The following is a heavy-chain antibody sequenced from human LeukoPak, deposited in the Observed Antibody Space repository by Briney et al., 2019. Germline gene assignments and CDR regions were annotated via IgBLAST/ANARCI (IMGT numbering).Heavy chain of an antibody. CDR3: ANGRAVAGKGYFDY. CDR2: IYTIGST. V-gene: IGHV4-4*07. J-gene: IGHJ4*02. CDR1: GGSISSYY. Sequence: SETLSLTCTVSGGSISSYYWSWIRQPPGKGLEWIGRIYTIGSTNYNPSLKSRVTMSVDTSKNQFSLKLSSVTAADTAVYYCANGRAVAGKGYFDYWGQGTLVTVSS. D-gene: IGHD6-19*01.